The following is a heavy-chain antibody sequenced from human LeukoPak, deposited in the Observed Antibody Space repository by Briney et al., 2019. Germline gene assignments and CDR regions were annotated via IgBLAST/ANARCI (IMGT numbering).Heavy chain of an antibody. CDR3: ARGSTVVRGVSPAGDY. Sequence: GGSLRLSCAASGFTFGSYTMNWVRQAPGKGLEWVSSISRSSSYICYADSMKGRFTISRDNAKNSLDLQMHSLRAEDTAVYYCARGSTVVRGVSPAGDYWGQGTLVTVSS. CDR1: GFTFGSYT. CDR2: ISRSSSYI. J-gene: IGHJ4*02. V-gene: IGHV3-21*01. D-gene: IGHD3-10*01.